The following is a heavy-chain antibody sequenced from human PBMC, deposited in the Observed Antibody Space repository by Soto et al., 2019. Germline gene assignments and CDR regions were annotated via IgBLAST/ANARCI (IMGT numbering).Heavy chain of an antibody. Sequence: PGGSLRLSCAASGFTFSNAWMSWVRQAPGKGLEWVGRVKSKADGGTADYPAPVKGRFTISRDDSENTLYLQMNSLKTEDTAVYYCTTVTVVDVHSDYWGQGTLVTVSS. CDR1: GFTFSNAW. D-gene: IGHD2-15*01. CDR3: TTVTVVDVHSDY. V-gene: IGHV3-15*01. CDR2: VKSKADGGTA. J-gene: IGHJ4*02.